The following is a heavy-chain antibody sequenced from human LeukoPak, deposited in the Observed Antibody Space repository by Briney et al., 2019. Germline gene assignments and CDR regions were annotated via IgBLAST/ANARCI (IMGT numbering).Heavy chain of an antibody. CDR2: IWYDGSNK. D-gene: IGHD1-26*01. CDR3: ARGRDGGIVGATCFDY. J-gene: IGHJ4*02. Sequence: PGRSLRLSCAASGFTFSSYGMHWVRQAPGKGLEWVAVIWYDGSNKYYADSVKGRFTISRDNSKNTLYLQMNSLRAEDTAVYYCARGRDGGIVGATCFDYWGQGTLVTVSS. CDR1: GFTFSSYG. V-gene: IGHV3-33*01.